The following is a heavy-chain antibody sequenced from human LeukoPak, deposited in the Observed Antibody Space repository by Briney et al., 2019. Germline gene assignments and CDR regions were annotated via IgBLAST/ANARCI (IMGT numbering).Heavy chain of an antibody. CDR2: NNPNSGGT. J-gene: IGHJ6*03. CDR3: ARGCSSTWYGYMDV. Sequence: ASVKVSCKASGYTFTGYYLHWVRRAPGQGLAWMGWNNPNSGGTNHAEKFYGRVTMPRDTSISTAYMALSRPRSEDTAVYFCARGCSSTWYGYMDVWGKGTTVTVSS. CDR1: GYTFTGYY. D-gene: IGHD6-13*01. V-gene: IGHV1-2*02.